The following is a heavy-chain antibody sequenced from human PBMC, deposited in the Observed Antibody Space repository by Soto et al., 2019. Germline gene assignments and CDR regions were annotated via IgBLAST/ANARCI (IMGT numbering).Heavy chain of an antibody. CDR2: IIPIFGTA. V-gene: IGHV1-69*01. CDR3: ARDRGITGTTDDSVDY. CDR1: GGTFSSYA. J-gene: IGHJ4*02. D-gene: IGHD1-7*01. Sequence: QVQLVQSGAEVKKPGSSVKVFCKASGGTFSSYAISWVRQAPGQGLEWMGGIIPIFGTANYAQKFQGRVTITADESTSTAYMELSSLRSEDTAVYYCARDRGITGTTDDSVDYWGQGTLVTVSS.